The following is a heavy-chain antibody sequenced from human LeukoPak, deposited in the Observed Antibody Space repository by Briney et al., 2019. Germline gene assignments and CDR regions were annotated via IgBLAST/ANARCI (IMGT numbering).Heavy chain of an antibody. J-gene: IGHJ3*02. CDR2: ISYDGSNK. CDR3: ARGFSGYYYVLSPNDAFDI. V-gene: IGHV3-30-3*01. Sequence: TGGSLRLSCAASGFTFSSYAMHWVRQAPGKGLEWVAVISYDGSNKYYADSVKGRFTISRDNSKNTLYLQMNSLRAEDTAVYYCARGFSGYYYVLSPNDAFDIWGQGTMVTVSS. CDR1: GFTFSSYA. D-gene: IGHD3-22*01.